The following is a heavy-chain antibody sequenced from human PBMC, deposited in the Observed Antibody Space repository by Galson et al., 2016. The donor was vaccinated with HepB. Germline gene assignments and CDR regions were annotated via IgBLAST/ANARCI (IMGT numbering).Heavy chain of an antibody. V-gene: IGHV1-58*01. D-gene: IGHD1-14*01. CDR3: AVDSITPPQGPPAMDV. J-gene: IGHJ6*02. CDR1: GFTFSTSA. Sequence: SVKVSCKASGFTFSTSAVQWVRQARGRRLEWIGWIVVDGGNTAVAERFQGRVTITRDMSTSTAYMDLSSLRSEDTAVYYCAVDSITPPQGPPAMDVWGQGTAVTVSS. CDR2: IVVDGGNT.